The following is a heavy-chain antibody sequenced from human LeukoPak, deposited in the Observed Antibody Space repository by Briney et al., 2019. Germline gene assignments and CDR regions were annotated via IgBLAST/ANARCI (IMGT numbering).Heavy chain of an antibody. CDR3: ARDLPQPRGYDYGDPKPDAFDI. J-gene: IGHJ3*02. D-gene: IGHD4-17*01. V-gene: IGHV1-8*01. CDR1: GYTFTSYD. CDR2: MNPNSGNT. Sequence: ASVKVSCKASGYTFTSYDINWVRQATGQGLEWMGWMNPNSGNTGYAQKFQGRVTMTRNTSISTAYMELSSLRAEDTAVYYCARDLPQPRGYDYGDPKPDAFDIWGQGTMVTVSS.